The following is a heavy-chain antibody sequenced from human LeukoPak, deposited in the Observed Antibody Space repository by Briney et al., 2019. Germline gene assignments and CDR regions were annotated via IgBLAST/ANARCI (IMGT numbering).Heavy chain of an antibody. CDR2: IHYSGST. CDR1: GGSISSYY. V-gene: IGHV4-59*06. CDR3: ARFSSSCLDY. J-gene: IGHJ4*02. Sequence: SETLSLTCTVSGGSISSYYWSWISQHPGKGLEWIGYIHYSGSTYYNPSLRSRVIISVDTSKSQFSLKLSSVTAADTAIYYCARFSSSCLDYWGQGTLVTVSS. D-gene: IGHD6-13*01.